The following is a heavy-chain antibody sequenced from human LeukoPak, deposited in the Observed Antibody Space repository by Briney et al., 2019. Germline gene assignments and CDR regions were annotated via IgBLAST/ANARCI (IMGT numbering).Heavy chain of an antibody. CDR1: GFTFSSYG. CDR2: INSDGINT. CDR3: AELGITMIGGV. V-gene: IGHV3-74*01. J-gene: IGHJ6*04. D-gene: IGHD3-10*02. Sequence: GRSLRLSCAASGFTFSSYGMHWVRQAPGKGLVWVSRINSDGINTSYADSVKGRFTISRDNAKNSLYLQMNSLRAEDTAVYYCAELGITMIGGVWGKGTTVTISS.